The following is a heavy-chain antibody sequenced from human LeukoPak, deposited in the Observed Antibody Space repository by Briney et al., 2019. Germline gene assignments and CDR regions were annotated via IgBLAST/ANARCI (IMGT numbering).Heavy chain of an antibody. V-gene: IGHV3-33*01. CDR2: IWYDGSNK. D-gene: IGHD6-19*01. CDR1: GFTFSNYG. CDR3: AREPNSGWPYYYYGMDV. J-gene: IGHJ6*02. Sequence: GRSLRLSCAVSGFTFSNYGMHWVRQAPGKGLEWVAVIWYDGSNKYYADSVKGRFTISRDNSKNTLYLQMNSLRAEDTAVYYCAREPNSGWPYYYYGMDVWGQGTTVTVSS.